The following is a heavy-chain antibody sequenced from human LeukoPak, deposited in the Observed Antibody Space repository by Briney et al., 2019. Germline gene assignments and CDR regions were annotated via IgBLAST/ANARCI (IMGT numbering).Heavy chain of an antibody. Sequence: PGGSLRLSCAASGFTFRSYWTSWVRQAPGKGLEWVADIKQDGSEKYYVDSVKGRFTISTDNAKNSVYLQMNSLRAEDTAVYYCARGGGLYYDILTGYYFSPHAFDIWGQGTMVTVSS. CDR2: IKQDGSEK. J-gene: IGHJ3*02. D-gene: IGHD3-9*01. V-gene: IGHV3-7*01. CDR3: ARGGGLYYDILTGYYFSPHAFDI. CDR1: GFTFRSYW.